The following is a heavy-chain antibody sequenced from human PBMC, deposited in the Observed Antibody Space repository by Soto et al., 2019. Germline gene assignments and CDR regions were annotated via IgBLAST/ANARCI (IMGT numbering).Heavy chain of an antibody. D-gene: IGHD2-15*01. CDR3: VRGGIAGHWFDP. CDR2: IFHSGST. V-gene: IGHV4-31*03. Sequence: QVQLQESGPGLVQPSETLSLTCSVSRAFINSGGFYYSWIRQPPGKGLEWLGYIFHSGSTLYTPSLRGRLTQSADTSRNQLSLHLTSVTAADTAVYYCVRGGIAGHWFDPWGQGILVTVSS. CDR1: RAFINSGGFY. J-gene: IGHJ5*02.